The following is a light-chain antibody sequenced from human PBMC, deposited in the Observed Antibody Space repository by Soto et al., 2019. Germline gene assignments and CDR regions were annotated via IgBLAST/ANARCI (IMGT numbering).Light chain of an antibody. Sequence: EVMLTQSPGTLSLSPGERATLSCRASQSVSSNYLAWYQQKSGQAPRLLIYGASNRATGIPDRFSGSGSGTEFTLTIRRLEPENFAVYYCQQYDTSPQTFGQGTQVEFK. CDR2: GAS. CDR3: QQYDTSPQT. V-gene: IGKV3-20*01. J-gene: IGKJ1*01. CDR1: QSVSSNY.